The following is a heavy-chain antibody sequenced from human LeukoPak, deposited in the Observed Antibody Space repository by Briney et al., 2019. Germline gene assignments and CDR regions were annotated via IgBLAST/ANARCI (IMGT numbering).Heavy chain of an antibody. V-gene: IGHV4-59*08. D-gene: IGHD2-15*01. CDR3: ARLYCSGGSCYSIMDV. CDR1: GGSISSYY. Sequence: SETLSLTCTVSGGSISSYYWSWIRRPPGKGLEWIGYIYYSGSTNYNPSLKSRVTISVDTSKNQFSLKLSSVTAADTAVYYCARLYCSGGSCYSIMDVWGQGTTVTVSS. J-gene: IGHJ6*02. CDR2: IYYSGST.